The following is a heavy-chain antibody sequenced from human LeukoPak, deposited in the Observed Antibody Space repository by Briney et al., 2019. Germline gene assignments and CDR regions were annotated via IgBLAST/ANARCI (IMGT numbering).Heavy chain of an antibody. V-gene: IGHV4-59*12. CDR3: ARVSMVRGAPDYYFDY. D-gene: IGHD3-10*01. Sequence: SETLSLTCTVSGGSISSYYWSWIRQSPGKGPEWIGYIYSSGNTNYNPSLKSRVTMSVDTSKNQFSLKLSSVTAADTAVYYCARVSMVRGAPDYYFDYWGQGTLVTVSS. CDR1: GGSISSYY. J-gene: IGHJ4*02. CDR2: IYSSGNT.